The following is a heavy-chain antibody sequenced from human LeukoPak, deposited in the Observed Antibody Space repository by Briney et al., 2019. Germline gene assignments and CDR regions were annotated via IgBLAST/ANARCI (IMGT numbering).Heavy chain of an antibody. Sequence: TGGSLRLSCAASGFTFSSHSMNWVRQAPGKGLEWVSYISSSSSTIYYADSVKGRFTISRDNAKNSLYLQMNSLRDEDTAVYYCASGSYHHSFYWGQGTLVTVSS. CDR1: GFTFSSHS. V-gene: IGHV3-48*02. CDR2: ISSSSSTI. D-gene: IGHD1-26*01. J-gene: IGHJ4*02. CDR3: ASGSYHHSFY.